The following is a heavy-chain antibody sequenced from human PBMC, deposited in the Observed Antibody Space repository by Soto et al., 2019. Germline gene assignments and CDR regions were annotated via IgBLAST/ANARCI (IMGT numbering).Heavy chain of an antibody. D-gene: IGHD1-26*01. CDR2: IKQDGSEK. J-gene: IGHJ3*02. CDR1: GFTFSTHW. CDR3: ARINSGSHLGDALEI. Sequence: GGSMRLSCAPSGFTFSTHWTGWVRQAPGQGLEWVANIKQDGSEKYNLDSVKGRFTISRDNAKNSLYLQMNSLRAEETAVDYCARINSGSHLGDALEIWGQGTMVTVSS. V-gene: IGHV3-7*03.